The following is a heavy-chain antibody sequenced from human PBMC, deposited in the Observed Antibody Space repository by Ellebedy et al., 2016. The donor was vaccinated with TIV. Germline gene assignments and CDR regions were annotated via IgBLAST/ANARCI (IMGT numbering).Heavy chain of an antibody. D-gene: IGHD2-2*01. Sequence: GESLKISCAASGFTFSSYAMSWVRQAPGKGLEWVSAISGSGGSTYYADSVKGRFTISRDNSKNTLYLQMNSLRAEDTAVYYCARGFSARYCSSTTCYQSYYYYGMDVWGQGTTVTVSS. V-gene: IGHV3-23*01. CDR2: ISGSGGST. CDR1: GFTFSSYA. CDR3: ARGFSARYCSSTTCYQSYYYYGMDV. J-gene: IGHJ6*02.